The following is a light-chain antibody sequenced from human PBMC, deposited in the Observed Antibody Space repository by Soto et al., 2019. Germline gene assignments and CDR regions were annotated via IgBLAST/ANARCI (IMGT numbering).Light chain of an antibody. CDR1: QSVLYSSNNKNY. CDR3: QQYYNTPIT. V-gene: IGKV4-1*01. J-gene: IGKJ5*01. Sequence: DIVMTQSPDSLAVSLGERATIKCKSSQSVLYSSNNKNYLAWYQQKPGQPPKLLIYWASTRESGVPDRFSGSGSGTDFTLTISSLQAEDVAVYYCQQYYNTPITFGQGTRLEIK. CDR2: WAS.